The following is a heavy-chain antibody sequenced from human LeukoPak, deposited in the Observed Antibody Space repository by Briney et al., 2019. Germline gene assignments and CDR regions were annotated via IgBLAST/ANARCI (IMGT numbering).Heavy chain of an antibody. CDR2: ISSSGSII. CDR1: GFTFSDYY. D-gene: IGHD1-26*01. CDR3: ARSGELLLPFDY. J-gene: IGHJ4*02. Sequence: GGSLRLSCAASGFTFSDYYMSWVRQAPGKGLEWVSYISSSGSIIYYADSVKGRFTISRDNAKNSLYLQMNSLRAEDPAVYYCARSGELLLPFDYGGQGPLVTVS. V-gene: IGHV3-11*01.